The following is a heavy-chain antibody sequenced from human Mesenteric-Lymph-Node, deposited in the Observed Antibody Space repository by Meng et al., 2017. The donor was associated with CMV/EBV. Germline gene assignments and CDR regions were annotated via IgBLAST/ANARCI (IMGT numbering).Heavy chain of an antibody. CDR2: IS. Sequence: SETLSLTCTVSGGSVSSTSYYWDWIRQPPGKGLEWIGYISNYNPTFNSRLTVSLDTSKNQFSLKLYSVTAADTAVYYCARDRGEEKVDYGFYHLAGFDPWGQGTLVTVSS. D-gene: IGHD3-3*01. V-gene: IGHV4-61*01. J-gene: IGHJ5*02. CDR3: ARDRGEEKVDYGFYHLAGFDP. CDR1: GGSVSSTSYY.